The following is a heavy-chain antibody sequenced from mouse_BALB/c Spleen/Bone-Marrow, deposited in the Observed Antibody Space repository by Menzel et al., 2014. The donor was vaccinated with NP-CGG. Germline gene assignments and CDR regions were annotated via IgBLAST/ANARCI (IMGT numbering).Heavy chain of an antibody. CDR1: GYTFTDYW. Sequence: QVQLQQSGAELAKPGASVKMSCKASGYTFTDYWMHWVKQRPGQGLEWLGYINPSTGYTEYNQKFKDKATLTADKSSSTAYMQLNSLTSEDSAVYYRARFYDGYYLPLDYWGQGTTLTVS. V-gene: IGHV1-7*01. CDR2: INPSTGYT. D-gene: IGHD2-3*01. CDR3: ARFYDGYYLPLDY. J-gene: IGHJ2*01.